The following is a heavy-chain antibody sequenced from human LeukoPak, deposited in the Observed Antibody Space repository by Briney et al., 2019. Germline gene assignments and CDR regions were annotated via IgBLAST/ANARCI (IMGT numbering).Heavy chain of an antibody. D-gene: IGHD3-10*01. CDR2: ISYDGSNK. Sequence: GRSLRLSCAASGFTFSSYGMHWVRQAPGKGLEWVAVISYDGSNKYYADSVKGRFTISRDNSKNTLYLQMNSLRAEDTAVYYCAKSYITMVRGSMDVWGKGTTVTVSS. CDR1: GFTFSSYG. CDR3: AKSYITMVRGSMDV. V-gene: IGHV3-30*18. J-gene: IGHJ6*04.